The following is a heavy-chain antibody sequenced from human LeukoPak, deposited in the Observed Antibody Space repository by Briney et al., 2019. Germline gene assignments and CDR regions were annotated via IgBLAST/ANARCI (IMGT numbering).Heavy chain of an antibody. J-gene: IGHJ4*02. CDR3: ATDRDNSDWQKRFDS. D-gene: IGHD2-21*02. CDR1: GFTFSTYW. Sequence: GGSLRLSCAASGFTFSTYWMHWYRQAPGKGLEWVGNINQDASEINYVDSVRGRFTIPRDNAKNSLHLQMNSLRAEDTAVYYCATDRDNSDWQKRFDSWGQGTLVTASS. V-gene: IGHV3-7*01. CDR2: INQDASEI.